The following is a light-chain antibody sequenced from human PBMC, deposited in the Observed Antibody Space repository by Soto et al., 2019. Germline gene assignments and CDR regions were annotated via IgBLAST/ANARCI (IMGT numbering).Light chain of an antibody. Sequence: EIGLTQSSGTLSLSPGERATFSRRAIHSVTSNYLAWYQQKPGQSPRLLIYGASTRAPGIPVRFSGSGFGTEFTLTISSLQSEDFAVYYCQQYKNWPLFGQGTRLEIK. CDR1: HSVTSN. V-gene: IGKV3-15*01. CDR3: QQYKNWPL. CDR2: GAS. J-gene: IGKJ5*01.